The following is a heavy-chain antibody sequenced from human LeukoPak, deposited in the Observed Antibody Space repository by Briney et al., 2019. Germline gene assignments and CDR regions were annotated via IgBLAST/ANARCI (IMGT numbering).Heavy chain of an antibody. CDR3: ARVLEYYDSSGYPYYYYYYMDV. Sequence: SETLSLTCTVSGGSMSSYYWNWIRQPAGKGLEWIGRIYTSGSTNYNPSLKSRVTISVDTSKNQFSLKLSSVTAADTAVYYCARVLEYYDSSGYPYYYYYYMDVWGKGTTVTISS. D-gene: IGHD3-22*01. J-gene: IGHJ6*03. CDR2: IYTSGST. V-gene: IGHV4-4*07. CDR1: GGSMSSYY.